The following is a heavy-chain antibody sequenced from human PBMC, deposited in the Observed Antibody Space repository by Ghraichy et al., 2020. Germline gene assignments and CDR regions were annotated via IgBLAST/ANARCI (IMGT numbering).Heavy chain of an antibody. V-gene: IGHV6-1*01. CDR3: ASVPSGSWSKYYGMDV. CDR1: GDSVSSNSAA. CDR2: TYYRSKWYN. D-gene: IGHD1-26*01. J-gene: IGHJ6*02. Sequence: SQTLSLTCAISGDSVSSNSAAWNWIRQSPSRGLEWLGRTYYRSKWYNDYAVSVKSRITINPDTSKNQFSLQLNSVTPEDTAVYYCASVPSGSWSKYYGMDVWGQGTTVTVSS.